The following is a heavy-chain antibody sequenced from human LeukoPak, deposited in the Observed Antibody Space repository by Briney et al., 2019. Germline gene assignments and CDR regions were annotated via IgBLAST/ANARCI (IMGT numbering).Heavy chain of an antibody. D-gene: IGHD6-6*01. CDR2: ISGSGGST. CDR3: AKPPSTTARPDY. Sequence: GGSLRLSCAASGFTVSGNYMSWVRQAPGKGLEWVSAISGSGGSTYYADSVKGRFTISRDNSKNTLYLQMNSLRAEDTAVYYCAKPPSTTARPDYWGQGTLVTVSS. V-gene: IGHV3-23*01. J-gene: IGHJ4*02. CDR1: GFTVSGNY.